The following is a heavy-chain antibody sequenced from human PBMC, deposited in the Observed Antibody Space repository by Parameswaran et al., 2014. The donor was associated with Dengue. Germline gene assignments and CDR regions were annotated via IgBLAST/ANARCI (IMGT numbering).Heavy chain of an antibody. CDR3: ASGSQRGYYYYGMDV. J-gene: IGHJ6*02. CDR2: IYYSGST. V-gene: IGHV4-39*01. D-gene: IGHD3-16*01. Sequence: ASETLSLTCTVSGGSISSSSYYWGWIRQPPGKGLEWIGSIYYSGSTYYNPSLKSRVTISVDTSKNQFSLKLSSVTAADTAVYYCASGSQRGYYYYGMDVWGQGTTVTVSS. CDR1: GGSISSSSYY.